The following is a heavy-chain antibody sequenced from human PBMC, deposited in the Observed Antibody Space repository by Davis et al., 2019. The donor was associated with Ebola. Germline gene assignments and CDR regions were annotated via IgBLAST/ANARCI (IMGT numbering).Heavy chain of an antibody. CDR2: IKSKNDGETT. J-gene: IGHJ4*02. Sequence: SCAASGFPFSQAWLNWVRQAPGKGLEWVGRIKSKNDGETTDYAAPVRGRFTMSRDDSKNTLFLQMDSLKTEDTGIYFCVTMAAFWGQGTLVTVSS. D-gene: IGHD5-24*01. V-gene: IGHV3-15*07. CDR1: GFPFSQAW. CDR3: VTMAAF.